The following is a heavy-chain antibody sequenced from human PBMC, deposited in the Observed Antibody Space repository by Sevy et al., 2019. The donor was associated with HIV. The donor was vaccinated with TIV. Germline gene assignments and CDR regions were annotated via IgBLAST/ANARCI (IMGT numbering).Heavy chain of an antibody. V-gene: IGHV3-23*01. D-gene: IGHD2-8*01. CDR3: TREGCTRPHDY. CDR2: LSFGCGKI. Sequence: GESLKISCAASGFAFDDYSMSWIRQAPGKGLEWVATLSFGCGKINYADSVKGRFTISRDNSKNSFYLQMDNLRVEDTALYYCTREGCTRPHDYWGQGTRVTVSS. J-gene: IGHJ4*02. CDR1: GFAFDDYS.